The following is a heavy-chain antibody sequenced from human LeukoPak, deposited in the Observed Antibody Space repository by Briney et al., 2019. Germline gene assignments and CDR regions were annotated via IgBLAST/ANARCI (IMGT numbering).Heavy chain of an antibody. CDR2: ISGSGGST. J-gene: IGHJ5*02. V-gene: IGHV3-23*01. CDR1: GFTFSSYA. CDR3: ARDQGRYYDSSGYYSINWFDP. D-gene: IGHD3-22*01. Sequence: GGSLRLSCAASGFTFSSYAMSWVRQAPGKGLEWVSAISGSGGSTYYADSVKGRFTISRDNSKNTVFLQMNSLRAGDTAVYYCARDQGRYYDSSGYYSINWFDPWGQGTLVTVSS.